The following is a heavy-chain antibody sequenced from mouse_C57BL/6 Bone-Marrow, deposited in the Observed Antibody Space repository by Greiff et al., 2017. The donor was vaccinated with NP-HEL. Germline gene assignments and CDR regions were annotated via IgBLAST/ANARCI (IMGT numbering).Heavy chain of an antibody. CDR1: GFTFSSYA. J-gene: IGHJ2*01. V-gene: IGHV5-9-1*02. CDR2: ISSGGDYI. CDR3: TRGYLRYYSYYFDY. D-gene: IGHD1-1*01. Sequence: EVKLVESGEGLVKPGGSLKLSCAASGFTFSSYAMSWVRQTPEKRLEWVAYISSGGDYIYYADTVKGRFTISRDNARNTLYLQMSSLKSEDTAMYYCTRGYLRYYSYYFDYWGQGTTLTVSS.